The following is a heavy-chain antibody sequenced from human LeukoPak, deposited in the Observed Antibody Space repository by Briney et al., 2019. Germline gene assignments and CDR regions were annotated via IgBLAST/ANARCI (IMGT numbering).Heavy chain of an antibody. D-gene: IGHD5-24*01. V-gene: IGHV3-11*01. CDR3: AGGDGYNLNPYYFDY. J-gene: IGHJ4*02. Sequence: GGSLRLSCAASGFTFNDYYMSWIRQAQGKGLEWVSYISSSGSTIYYADSVKGRFTISRDNAKNSLYLQMNSLRAEDTAVYYCAGGDGYNLNPYYFDYWGQGTLVTVSS. CDR1: GFTFNDYY. CDR2: ISSSGSTI.